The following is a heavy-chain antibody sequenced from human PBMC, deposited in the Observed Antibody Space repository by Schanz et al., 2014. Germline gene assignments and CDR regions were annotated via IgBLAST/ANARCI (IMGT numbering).Heavy chain of an antibody. CDR3: PADLWFGAVWGVW. V-gene: IGHV3-15*01. D-gene: IGHD3-10*01. Sequence: EVQLAESGGGLVQPGGSLRLSCATSGFTLNNAWMNWVRQAPGKGLQWVARIKSKTDGGTRDYAAPVKGRFTISTDDSKTPVYLQMTSLQPENTAVYYCPADLWFGAVWGVWWGQGTLVTVSS. CDR2: IKSKTDGGTR. J-gene: IGHJ4*02. CDR1: GFTLNNAW.